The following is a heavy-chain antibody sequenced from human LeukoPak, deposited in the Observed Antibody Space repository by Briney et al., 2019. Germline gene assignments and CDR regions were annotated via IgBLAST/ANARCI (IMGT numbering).Heavy chain of an antibody. J-gene: IGHJ6*03. Sequence: ASVKVSCKASGYTFTSYGISWVRQAPGQGLEWMGWISAYNGNTNYAQKLQGRVTMTTDTSTSTAYMELRSLRSDDTAVYYCAREGSSTSLYGGYYYYYMDVWGKGTTVTVSS. CDR1: GYTFTSYG. CDR2: ISAYNGNT. D-gene: IGHD2-2*01. V-gene: IGHV1-18*01. CDR3: AREGSSTSLYGGYYYYYMDV.